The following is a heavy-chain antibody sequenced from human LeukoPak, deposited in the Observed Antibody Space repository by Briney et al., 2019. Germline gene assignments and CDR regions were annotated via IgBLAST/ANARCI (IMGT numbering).Heavy chain of an antibody. CDR2: INPSGGST. Sequence: GASVKVSCKASGYTFTSYYMHWVRQAPGQGLEWMGIINPSGGSTSYAQKFQGRVTMTRDTSTSTVYMELSSLRSEDTAVYYCAKALDSSGYYHGHFDYWGQGTLVTVSS. D-gene: IGHD3-22*01. CDR1: GYTFTSYY. J-gene: IGHJ4*02. CDR3: AKALDSSGYYHGHFDY. V-gene: IGHV1-46*01.